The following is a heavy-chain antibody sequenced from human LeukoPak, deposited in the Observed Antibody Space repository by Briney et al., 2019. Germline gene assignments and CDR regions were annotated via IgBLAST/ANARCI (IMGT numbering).Heavy chain of an antibody. D-gene: IGHD2-15*01. Sequence: PGGSLRLSCAAPGFTFSSYDMHWVRQAPGKGLEWVSAIGTAGDTYYPGSVKGRFTISRENAKNSLYLQMNSLRAGDTAVYYCARALGYCSGGSCPDAFDIWGQGTMVTVSS. CDR2: IGTAGDT. CDR1: GFTFSSYD. J-gene: IGHJ3*02. V-gene: IGHV3-13*01. CDR3: ARALGYCSGGSCPDAFDI.